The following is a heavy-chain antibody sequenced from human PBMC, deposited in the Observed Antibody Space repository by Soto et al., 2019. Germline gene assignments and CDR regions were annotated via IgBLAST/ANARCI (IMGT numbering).Heavy chain of an antibody. D-gene: IGHD6-13*01. CDR3: ARDQLYSSSWYPTSFDY. J-gene: IGHJ4*02. CDR1: GFTFSSYW. CDR2: IKQDGSEK. Sequence: HPGGSLRLSCAASGFTFSSYWMSWVRQAPGKGLEWVANIKQDGSEKYYVDSVKGRFTISRNNAKNSLYLQMNSLRAEDTAVYYCARDQLYSSSWYPTSFDYWGQGTLVTSPQ. V-gene: IGHV3-7*05.